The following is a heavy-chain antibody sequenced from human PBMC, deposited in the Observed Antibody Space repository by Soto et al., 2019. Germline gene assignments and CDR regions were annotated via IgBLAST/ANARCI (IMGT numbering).Heavy chain of an antibody. D-gene: IGHD6-19*01. Sequence: QVQLVQSGAEVKKPGASVKVSCKASGYTFSSYGISWVRQAPGQGLEWMGWIRAYNGNTKYAQNLQGRVTMTTDTSTSTACMELRSLRSDDTAVYYCARDLAVGLVDYWGQGTLVTVSS. V-gene: IGHV1-18*01. CDR2: IRAYNGNT. J-gene: IGHJ4*02. CDR3: ARDLAVGLVDY. CDR1: GYTFSSYG.